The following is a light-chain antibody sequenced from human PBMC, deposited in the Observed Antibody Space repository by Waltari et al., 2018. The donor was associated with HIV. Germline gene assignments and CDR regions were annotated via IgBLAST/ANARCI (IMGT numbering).Light chain of an antibody. CDR3: QQYGNSPIT. J-gene: IGKJ5*01. CDR2: STS. V-gene: IGKV3-20*01. Sequence: EIVLTQSPGTLSLSPGERATLSCRASQSVSNNYLAWYQQKPGQAPRLLIYSTSSRATGIPDRFSGSGSGTDFTLTISRLEPEDFAVYYCQQYGNSPITFGQGTRLEIK. CDR1: QSVSNNY.